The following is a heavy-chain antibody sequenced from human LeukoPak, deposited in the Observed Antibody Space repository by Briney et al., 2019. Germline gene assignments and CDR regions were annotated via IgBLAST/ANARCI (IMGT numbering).Heavy chain of an antibody. J-gene: IGHJ3*02. V-gene: IGHV5-51*01. CDR3: ARHRIAAARAAFDI. CDR1: VYSFTSDW. Sequence: GESLKISCKGSVYSFTSDWIVWVRHIPGKSLECMGIIYPGDSDTRYSPSFQGQVTISADKSSSTAYLQWSSLKASGTAMYYCARHRIAAARAAFDIWGQGTLVTVSS. D-gene: IGHD6-13*01. CDR2: IYPGDSDT.